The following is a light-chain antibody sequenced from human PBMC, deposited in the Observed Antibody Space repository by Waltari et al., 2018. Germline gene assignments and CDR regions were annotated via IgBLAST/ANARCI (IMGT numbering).Light chain of an antibody. CDR3: MEGRQTTTRFT. J-gene: IGKJ3*01. CDR1: QSLLHSSNGYNY. V-gene: IGKV2-28*01. Sequence: DIVMTQSPLSLSVSPGEPASISCRSSQSLLHSSNGYNYLGWFLQKPGQSPQLLIYLGSFRASGVPDRVSGSGSGTDFTLTISRVEAEDVGVYYCMEGRQTTTRFTFGPGTIVEMK. CDR2: LGS.